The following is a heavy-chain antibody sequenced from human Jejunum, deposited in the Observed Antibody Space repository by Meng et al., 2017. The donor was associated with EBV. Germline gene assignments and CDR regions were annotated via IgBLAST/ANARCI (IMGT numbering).Heavy chain of an antibody. D-gene: IGHD3-16*01. V-gene: IGHV3-15*01. CDR1: GFTFTNAH. CDR2: IKRTTDGGTT. CDR3: TDVGGDMI. J-gene: IGHJ4*02. Sequence: EVQLVGSGGGLVKPGESLRLSCAASGFTFTNAHMTWVRQAPGKGLEWVGRIKRTTDGGTTDYAAPVKGRFTISRDDSKNTLYLQMNSLKTEDTAVYYCTDVGGDMIWGQGTLVTVSP.